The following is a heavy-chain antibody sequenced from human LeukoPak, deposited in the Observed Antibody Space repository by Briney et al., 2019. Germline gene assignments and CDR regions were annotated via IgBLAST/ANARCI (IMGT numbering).Heavy chain of an antibody. Sequence: VKVSCKASGGTFSSYAISWVRQAPGQGLEWMGRIIPILGIANYAQKFQGRVTITADKSTSTAYMELSSLRSEDTAVYYCARVTFRQVAAVDYWGQGTLVTVSS. CDR1: GGTFSSYA. CDR3: ARVTFRQVAAVDY. V-gene: IGHV1-69*04. CDR2: IIPILGIA. J-gene: IGHJ4*02. D-gene: IGHD6-13*01.